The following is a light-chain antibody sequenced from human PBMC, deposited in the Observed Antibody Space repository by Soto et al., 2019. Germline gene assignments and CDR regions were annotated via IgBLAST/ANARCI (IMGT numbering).Light chain of an antibody. CDR1: QRISGL. V-gene: IGKV1-5*03. Sequence: DIQMTQSPSTLPASVGDRVTITCRDSQRISGLFAWDQQKPGKAPKLLVYKACSLESGVASGFSGWGSGSEFTLTICSLQPDDFATYYCQQYNIYSTFGQGTKVDI. CDR3: QQYNIYST. CDR2: KAC. J-gene: IGKJ1*01.